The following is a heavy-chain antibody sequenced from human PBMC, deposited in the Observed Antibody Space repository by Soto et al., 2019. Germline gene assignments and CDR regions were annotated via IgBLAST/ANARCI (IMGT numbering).Heavy chain of an antibody. J-gene: IGHJ4*02. CDR3: AKNYYLDY. CDR2: INVDSTT. Sequence: EEQLLESGGGLVQPGGSLRLSCVASGFTFSNYAMSWVRQAPGKGLEWVSSINVDSTTYYADSVKGRFTISRDNSKNTLYLQMNSLRAEDTAVYYCAKNYYLDYWGQGTLVTVSS. CDR1: GFTFSNYA. V-gene: IGHV3-23*01.